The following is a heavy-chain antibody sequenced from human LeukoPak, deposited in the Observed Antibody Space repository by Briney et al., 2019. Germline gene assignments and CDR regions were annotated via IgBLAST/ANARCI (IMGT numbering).Heavy chain of an antibody. V-gene: IGHV3-9*01. CDR1: GFTFDDYA. J-gene: IGHJ6*02. Sequence: PGGSLRLSCAASGFTFDDYAMHWARQAPGKGLEWVSGISWNSGSIGYADSVKGRFTISRDNAKNSLYLQMNSLRAEDTALYYCAKEGIAAASAYYYYGMDVWGQGTTVTVSS. D-gene: IGHD6-13*01. CDR2: ISWNSGSI. CDR3: AKEGIAAASAYYYYGMDV.